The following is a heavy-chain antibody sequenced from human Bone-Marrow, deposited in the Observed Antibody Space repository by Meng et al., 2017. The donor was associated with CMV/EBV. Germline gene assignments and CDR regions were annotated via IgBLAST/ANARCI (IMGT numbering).Heavy chain of an antibody. J-gene: IGHJ6*02. CDR1: GFTFSSYA. V-gene: IGHV3-30-3*01. Sequence: GESLKISCAASGFTFSSYAMHWVRQAPGKGLEWVAVISYDGSNKYYADSVKGRFTISRDNSKNTLYLQMTSLRAEDTAVYYCARDGGEVTGMDVWGQGTTVTVSS. CDR2: ISYDGSNK. D-gene: IGHD3-10*01. CDR3: ARDGGEVTGMDV.